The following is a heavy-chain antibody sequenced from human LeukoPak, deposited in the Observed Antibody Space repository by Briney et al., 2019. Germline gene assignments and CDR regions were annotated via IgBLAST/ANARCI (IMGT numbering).Heavy chain of an antibody. Sequence: GGSLRLSCAASGFTFSSYAMSWVRQAPGKGLEWVSAVSGSGSNTYYADSVKGRFTISRDNSKNTLYLQMNSLRAEDTAVYYCARDLGFLEWLFQFDYWGQGTLVTVSS. J-gene: IGHJ4*02. CDR1: GFTFSSYA. V-gene: IGHV3-23*01. CDR3: ARDLGFLEWLFQFDY. D-gene: IGHD3-3*02. CDR2: VSGSGSNT.